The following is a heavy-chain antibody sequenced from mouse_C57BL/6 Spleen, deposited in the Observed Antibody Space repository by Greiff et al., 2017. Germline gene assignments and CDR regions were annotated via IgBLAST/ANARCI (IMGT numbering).Heavy chain of an antibody. V-gene: IGHV5-17*01. CDR3: ARKPYYYGSSSYAMDY. CDR2: ISSGRSTI. D-gene: IGHD1-1*01. J-gene: IGHJ4*01. Sequence: EVQLVESGGGLVKPGGSLKLSCAASGFTFSDYGMHWVRQAPEKGLEWVAYISSGRSTIYYADTVKGRFTISRDNAKNTLFLQMTSLRSEDTAMYCCARKPYYYGSSSYAMDYWGQGTSVTVSS. CDR1: GFTFSDYG.